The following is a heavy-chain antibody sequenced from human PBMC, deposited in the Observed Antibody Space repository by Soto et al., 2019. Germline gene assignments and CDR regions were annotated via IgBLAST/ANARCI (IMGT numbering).Heavy chain of an antibody. J-gene: IGHJ2*01. V-gene: IGHV3-7*01. Sequence: EVQLVESGGCLVQPWGSLRLSCTASGFMFSAYWMSWFRHAPGKGLEWVANIKQAGIEEYYVDHLKGRFTISRDNGKNSLYLQMISLRDEDTAGYYCARDFDLWGRGTLVTVSS. CDR1: GFMFSAYW. CDR2: IKQAGIEE. CDR3: ARDFDL.